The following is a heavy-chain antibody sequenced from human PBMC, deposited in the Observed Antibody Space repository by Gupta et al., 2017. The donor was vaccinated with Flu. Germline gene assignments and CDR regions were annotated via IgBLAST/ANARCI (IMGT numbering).Heavy chain of an antibody. D-gene: IGHD5-24*01. CDR1: GFSFKSYG. V-gene: IGHV3-30*18. J-gene: IGHJ6*02. Sequence: QEQVVESGGGVVQPGRSLRLSCAASGFSFKSYGIHWVRQAPGKGLEWVAVISYDGSNKYYADSVKGRFIISRDNSKNTLYLQMNSLRSEDTAVYYCAKDWRWNNNNYGMNVWGPGTTVTVSS. CDR2: ISYDGSNK. CDR3: AKDWRWNNNNYGMNV.